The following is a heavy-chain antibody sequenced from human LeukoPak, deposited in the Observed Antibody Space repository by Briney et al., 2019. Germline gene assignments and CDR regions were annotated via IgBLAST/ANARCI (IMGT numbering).Heavy chain of an antibody. D-gene: IGHD4-17*01. V-gene: IGHV4-34*01. CDR2: INHSGST. CDR3: ARAILFDYGDYLPPYYFDY. CDR1: GGSFSGYD. Sequence: SETLSLTCAVYGGSFSGYDWSWIRQPPGKGLEWNGEINHSGSTNYSTSLKSGVTISVATSKNQFPLKLSSVTATDTDAYYCARAILFDYGDYLPPYYFDYWGQGTLVTVSS. J-gene: IGHJ4*02.